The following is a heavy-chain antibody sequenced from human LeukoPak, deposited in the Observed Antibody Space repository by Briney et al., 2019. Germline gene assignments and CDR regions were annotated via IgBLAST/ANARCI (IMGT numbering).Heavy chain of an antibody. D-gene: IGHD2-15*01. CDR1: GYTFTSFG. Sequence: ASVKVSCKASGYTFTSFGISWVRQAPGQGLEWMGWISAYNGNTDYAQKLQDRVTMTTDTSTNTAYMELRSLRSDDTALYYCARYCLSDSPINWFDPWGQGTLVTVSS. J-gene: IGHJ5*02. CDR3: ARYCLSDSPINWFDP. V-gene: IGHV1-18*01. CDR2: ISAYNGNT.